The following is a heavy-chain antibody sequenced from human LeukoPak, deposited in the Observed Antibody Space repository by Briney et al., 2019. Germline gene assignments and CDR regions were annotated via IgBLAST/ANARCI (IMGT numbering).Heavy chain of an antibody. Sequence: ASVKVSCKASGYTFTSYDINWVRQATGQGREWMGWMNPNSGNTGYAQKFQGRLTMTRNTSISTAYMELSSLTSEDTAVYYCALKGSGSPIDFWGQGTLVTVSS. CDR2: MNPNSGNT. V-gene: IGHV1-8*01. CDR3: ALKGSGSPIDF. J-gene: IGHJ4*02. CDR1: GYTFTSYD. D-gene: IGHD3-10*01.